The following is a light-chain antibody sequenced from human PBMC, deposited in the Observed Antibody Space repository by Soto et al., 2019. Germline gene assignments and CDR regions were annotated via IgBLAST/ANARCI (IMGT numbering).Light chain of an antibody. Sequence: EIVLAQSPGTLSLSPGERATLSCRASQSIPDNFLAWYQQKPGQAPRLLIYGASNRVPGIANRFSGSGSGTDFTLTISRLEPEDVAVYYCQQYGSSYTFVQGTKLQIK. CDR3: QQYGSSYT. J-gene: IGKJ2*01. V-gene: IGKV3-20*01. CDR2: GAS. CDR1: QSIPDNF.